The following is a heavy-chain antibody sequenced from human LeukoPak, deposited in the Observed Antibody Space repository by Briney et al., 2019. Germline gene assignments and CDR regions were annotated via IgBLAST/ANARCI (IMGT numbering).Heavy chain of an antibody. CDR3: ARIGVEMATIMGFDY. CDR1: GFTFSSYS. Sequence: GGSLRLSCAASGFTFSSYSMNWVRQAPGKGLEWVSSISSSYIYYADSVKGRFTISRDNAKNSLYLQMNSLRAEDTAVYYCARIGVEMATIMGFDYWGQGTLVTVSS. CDR2: ISSSYI. D-gene: IGHD5-24*01. J-gene: IGHJ4*02. V-gene: IGHV3-21*01.